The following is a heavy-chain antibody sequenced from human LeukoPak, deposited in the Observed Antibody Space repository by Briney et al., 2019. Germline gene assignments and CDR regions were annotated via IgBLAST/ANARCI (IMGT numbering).Heavy chain of an antibody. CDR2: IYPGDSDT. J-gene: IGHJ4*02. CDR3: ARLFDGSSRYDYGDYGGVSPTTATLDY. Sequence: GESLKISCKGSGYSFTSYWIGWVRQMPGKGLEWMGIIYPGDSDTRYSPSFQGQVTISADKSISTAYLQWSSLKASDTAMYYCARLFDGSSRYDYGDYGGVSPTTATLDYWGQGTLVTVSS. CDR1: GYSFTSYW. V-gene: IGHV5-51*01. D-gene: IGHD4-17*01.